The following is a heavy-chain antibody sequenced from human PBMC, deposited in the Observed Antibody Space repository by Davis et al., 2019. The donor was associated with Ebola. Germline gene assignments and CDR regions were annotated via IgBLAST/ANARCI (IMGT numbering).Heavy chain of an antibody. J-gene: IGHJ6*03. CDR2: ISSSSSYI. V-gene: IGHV3-21*01. CDR3: ARVPYHPYQLLSDYYYMDV. D-gene: IGHD2-2*01. CDR1: GFTFSSYS. Sequence: GGSLRLSCAASGFTFSSYSMNWVRQAPGKGLEWVSSISSSSSYIYYADSVKGRFTISRDNAKNSLYLQMNSLRAEDTAVYYCARVPYHPYQLLSDYYYMDVWGKGTTVTVSS.